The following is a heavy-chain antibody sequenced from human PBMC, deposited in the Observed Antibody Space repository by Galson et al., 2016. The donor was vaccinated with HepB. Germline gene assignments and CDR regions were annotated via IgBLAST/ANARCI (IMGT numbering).Heavy chain of an antibody. CDR3: WRLPTGSYAFAI. CDR2: ISGSADHT. CDR1: GFTFSNYA. D-gene: IGHD1-26*01. J-gene: IGHJ3*02. Sequence: LRLSCAASGFTFSNYAMSWVRQAPGKGLEWVSAISGSADHTYYADSVKGRFTISRDNSKNTLYLQMNRLRAEDTAIYYGWRLPTGSYAFAIWGQGTMVTVSS. V-gene: IGHV3-23*01.